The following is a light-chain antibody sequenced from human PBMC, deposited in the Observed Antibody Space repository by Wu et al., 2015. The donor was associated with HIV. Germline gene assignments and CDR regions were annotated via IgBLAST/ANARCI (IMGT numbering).Light chain of an antibody. Sequence: DIQMTQSPSSVSASVGDTVTITCRASQGINSWLAWYQQKPGMAPKLLIYAASNLQGGVSSRFSASDLGQISLSPSAACSLKYFATYYCQEANSFHLFTFRPWDQS. CDR2: AAS. CDR1: QGINSW. J-gene: IGKJ3*01. V-gene: IGKV1-12*02. CDR3: QEANSFHLFT.